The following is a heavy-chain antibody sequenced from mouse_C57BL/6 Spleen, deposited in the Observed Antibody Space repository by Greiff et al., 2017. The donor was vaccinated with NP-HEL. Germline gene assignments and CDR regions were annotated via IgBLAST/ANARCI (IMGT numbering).Heavy chain of an antibody. D-gene: IGHD4-1*02. CDR1: GYTFTSYW. J-gene: IGHJ4*01. Sequence: VQLQQSGAELVKPGASVKLSCKASGYTFTSYWMHWVKQRPGQGLEWIGMIHPNSGSTNYNEKFKSKATLTVDKSSSTAYMQLSSLTSEDSAVYYCARPNFYYYAMDYWGQGTSVTVAS. CDR3: ARPNFYYYAMDY. V-gene: IGHV1-64*01. CDR2: IHPNSGST.